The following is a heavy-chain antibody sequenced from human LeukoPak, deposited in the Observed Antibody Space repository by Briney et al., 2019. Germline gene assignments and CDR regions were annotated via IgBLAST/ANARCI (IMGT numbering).Heavy chain of an antibody. CDR1: GGSFRTNY. Sequence: SETLSLTCAVFGGSFRTNYWSWIRQPPGKGLGRMGEFIHTRSTNYNPSLKGPVTISIDTSKNQFSLRLTSVTAADTAVYYCARGKGDSSSRYYFNWFDSWGQGTMVTVSS. V-gene: IGHV4-34*01. D-gene: IGHD3-22*01. J-gene: IGHJ5*01. CDR3: ARGKGDSSSRYYFNWFDS. CDR2: FIHTRST.